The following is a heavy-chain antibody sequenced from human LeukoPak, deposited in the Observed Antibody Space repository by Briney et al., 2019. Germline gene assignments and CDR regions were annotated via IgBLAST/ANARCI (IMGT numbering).Heavy chain of an antibody. CDR3: ARGGSGYPNWYFDL. D-gene: IGHD3-22*01. V-gene: IGHV3-21*01. J-gene: IGHJ2*01. CDR2: ISSSSSYI. CDR1: GFTFSSYS. Sequence: PGGSLRLSCAASGFTFSSYSMNWVRQAPGKGLEWVSSISSSSSYIYYADSVKGRFTISRDNAKNSLYLQMNSLRAEVTAVYYCARGGSGYPNWYFDLWGRGTLVTVSS.